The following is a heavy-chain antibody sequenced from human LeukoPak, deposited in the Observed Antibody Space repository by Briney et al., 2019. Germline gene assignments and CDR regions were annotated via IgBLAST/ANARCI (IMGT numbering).Heavy chain of an antibody. CDR3: AKRGFCSGGSCHSFHFDY. CDR1: GFTFNSHG. CDR2: ISYEGSNI. V-gene: IGHV3-30*18. Sequence: GGSLRLSCTASGFTFNSHGMHWVRQAPGKGLEWVALISYEGSNIKYADSVKGRFTISRDNSKNTLYLQMNSLRAEDTALYYCAKRGFCSGGSCHSFHFDYWGQGTLVTVSS. J-gene: IGHJ4*02. D-gene: IGHD2-15*01.